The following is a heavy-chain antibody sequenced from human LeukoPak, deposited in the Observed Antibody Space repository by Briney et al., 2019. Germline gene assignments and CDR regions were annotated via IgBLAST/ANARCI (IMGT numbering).Heavy chain of an antibody. CDR1: GFTFSSYG. CDR3: TTDLGRRVTTVPF. Sequence: SGGSLRLSCAASGFTFSSYGMSWVRQAPGKGLEWVSAISGSGGSTYYADSVKGRFTISRDNSKNTLYLQMNSLKTEDTAVYYCTTDLGRRVTTVPFWGQGTLVTVSS. CDR2: ISGSGGST. V-gene: IGHV3-23*01. D-gene: IGHD4-17*01. J-gene: IGHJ4*02.